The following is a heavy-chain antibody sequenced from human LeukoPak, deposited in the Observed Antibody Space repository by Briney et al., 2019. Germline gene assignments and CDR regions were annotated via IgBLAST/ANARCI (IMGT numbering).Heavy chain of an antibody. CDR2: ISYDGSNK. CDR3: ARKPLSGGYGGTIDY. V-gene: IGHV3-30-3*01. D-gene: IGHD5-12*01. Sequence: GGSLRLSCAASGFTFSSYAMHWVRQAPGKGLEWVAVISYDGSNKYYADSVKGRFTISRDNSKNTLYLQMNSLRAEDTAIYYCARKPLSGGYGGTIDYWGQGTLVTVSS. J-gene: IGHJ4*02. CDR1: GFTFSSYA.